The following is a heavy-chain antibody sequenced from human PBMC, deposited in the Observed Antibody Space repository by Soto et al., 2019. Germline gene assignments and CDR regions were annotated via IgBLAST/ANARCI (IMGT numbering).Heavy chain of an antibody. V-gene: IGHV2-5*02. CDR1: GFSLSTGGVG. Sequence: GPTLVNPTQTLTLTCTLSGFSLSTGGVGVGWIRQPPGKALEWLVFIYWDDDKRYSPSLKSRLTITKDTSKNQVVLTMTNMDPVDTATYYCAHSRYNNGYLPFDYWGQGTLVTVSS. CDR2: IYWDDDK. J-gene: IGHJ4*02. CDR3: AHSRYNNGYLPFDY. D-gene: IGHD5-18*01.